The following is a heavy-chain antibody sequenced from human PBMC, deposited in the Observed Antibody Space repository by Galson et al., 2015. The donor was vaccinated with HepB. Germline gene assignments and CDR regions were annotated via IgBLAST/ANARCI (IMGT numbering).Heavy chain of an antibody. CDR3: ARHLGDVDIVATHGGFDY. CDR2: IDPSDSYT. CDR1: GYSFTSYW. J-gene: IGHJ4*02. D-gene: IGHD5-12*01. Sequence: QSGAEVKKPGESLRISCKGSGYSFTSYWISWVRQMPGKGLEWMGRIDPSDSYTNYSPSFQGHVTISADKSISTAYLQWSSLKASDTAMYYCARHLGDVDIVATHGGFDYWGQGTLVTVSS. V-gene: IGHV5-10-1*01.